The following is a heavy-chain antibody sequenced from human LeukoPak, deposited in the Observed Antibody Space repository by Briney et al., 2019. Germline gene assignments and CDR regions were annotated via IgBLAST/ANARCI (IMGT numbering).Heavy chain of an antibody. D-gene: IGHD3-22*01. CDR3: ARDYYDSSGYYG. CDR1: GYTFTSYD. Sequence: ASVKVSCKASGYTFTSYDINWVRQATGQGLEWMGWMNPNSGNTGYAQKFQGRVTMTRNTSISTAYMELSRLRSDDTAVYYCARDYYDSSGYYGWGQGTMVTVSS. V-gene: IGHV1-8*01. J-gene: IGHJ3*01. CDR2: MNPNSGNT.